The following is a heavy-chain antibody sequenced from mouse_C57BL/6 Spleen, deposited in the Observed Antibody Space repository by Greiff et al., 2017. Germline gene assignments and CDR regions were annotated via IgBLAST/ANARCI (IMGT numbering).Heavy chain of an antibody. D-gene: IGHD2-3*01. CDR3: ASSYDGWAMDY. V-gene: IGHV1-55*01. CDR2: IYPGSGST. CDR1: GYTFTSYW. Sequence: LQQPGAELVKPGASVTMSCKASGYTFTSYWINWVKQRPGQGLEWIGDIYPGSGSTNYNEKFKSKATLTVDSSSSTAYMKLSSLAAEDSAVYYCASSYDGWAMDYWGKGTSVTVSS. J-gene: IGHJ4*01.